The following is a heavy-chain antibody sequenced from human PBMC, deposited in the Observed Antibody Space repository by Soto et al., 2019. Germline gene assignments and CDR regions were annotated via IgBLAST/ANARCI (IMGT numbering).Heavy chain of an antibody. J-gene: IGHJ6*02. V-gene: IGHV1-69*01. CDR2: IIPIFGTA. CDR3: ARVRYSGYDGGENYYYGMDV. Sequence: QVQLVQSGAEVKKPGSSVKVSCKASGGTFSSYAISWVRQAPGQGLEWMGGIIPIFGTANYAQKFQGRVTITADETTSTAYIELSSLRSEDTAVYYWARVRYSGYDGGENYYYGMDVWGQGTTVTVSS. D-gene: IGHD5-12*01. CDR1: GGTFSSYA.